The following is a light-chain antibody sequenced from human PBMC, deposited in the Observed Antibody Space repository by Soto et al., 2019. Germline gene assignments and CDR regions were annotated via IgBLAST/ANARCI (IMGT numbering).Light chain of an antibody. Sequence: QSVLTQPPSVSGAPGQRVTVSCTGSSSNIGAGYDVHWYQQLPGTAPKLLIYGNSNRPSGVPDRFSGSKSGTSASLAITGLQADDEADYYCQSYDTSVVFGGGTKLTLL. CDR2: GNS. CDR1: SSNIGAGYD. V-gene: IGLV1-40*01. CDR3: QSYDTSVV. J-gene: IGLJ2*01.